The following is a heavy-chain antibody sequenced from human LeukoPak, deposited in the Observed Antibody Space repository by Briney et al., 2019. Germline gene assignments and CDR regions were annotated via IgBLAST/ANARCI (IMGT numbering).Heavy chain of an antibody. CDR1: GGSISSGSYY. J-gene: IGHJ4*02. CDR2: IYTSGST. V-gene: IGHV4-61*02. CDR3: AREKRDGYNYFDY. D-gene: IGHD5-24*01. Sequence: SETLSLTCTVSGGSISSGSYYWSWIRQPAGKGLEWIGRIYTSGSTNYNPSLKSRVTISVDTSKNQFSLKLSSVTAADTAVYYCAREKRDGYNYFDYWGQGTLVTVPS.